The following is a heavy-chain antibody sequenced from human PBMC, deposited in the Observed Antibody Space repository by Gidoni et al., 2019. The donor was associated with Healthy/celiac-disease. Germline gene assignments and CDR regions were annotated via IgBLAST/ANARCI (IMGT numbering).Heavy chain of an antibody. Sequence: EVQLVESGGGLVQPGRSLRLSCAASGFTFDDYAMHWVRQAPGKGLEWVSGISWNSGSIGYADSVKGRFTISRDNAKNSLYLQMNSLGAEDTALYYCAKGLSGAGGYWGQGTLVTVSS. CDR3: AKGLSGAGGY. D-gene: IGHD3-9*01. CDR2: ISWNSGSI. V-gene: IGHV3-9*01. J-gene: IGHJ4*02. CDR1: GFTFDDYA.